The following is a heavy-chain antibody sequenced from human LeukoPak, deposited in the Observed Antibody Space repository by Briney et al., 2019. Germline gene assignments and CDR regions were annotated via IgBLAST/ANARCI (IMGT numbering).Heavy chain of an antibody. V-gene: IGHV4-34*01. Sequence: SETLSLTCAVYGGSFSGYYWSWIRQPPGKGLEWIGEINHSGSTNYNPSLKSRVTISVDTSKNQFSLRLSSVTAADTAVYYCARGGDPYYYDSSGYYSEFDYWGQGTLVTVSS. D-gene: IGHD3-22*01. CDR1: GGSFSGYY. J-gene: IGHJ4*02. CDR2: INHSGST. CDR3: ARGGDPYYYDSSGYYSEFDY.